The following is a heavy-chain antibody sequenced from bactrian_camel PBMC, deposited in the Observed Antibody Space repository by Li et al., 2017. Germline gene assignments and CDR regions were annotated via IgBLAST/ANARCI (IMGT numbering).Heavy chain of an antibody. J-gene: IGHJ4*01. V-gene: IGHV3S1*01. CDR2: IINRGGTT. Sequence: VQLVESGGGLVQPGGSLRLSCAASGFTLSSYRTYWVRQAPGKGLEWVSIINRGGTTYYADSMKGRFTISRDNATNTVYLQMNSLRTEDTAMYYCAVDTTEYSPVLGQGTQVTVS. CDR1: GFTLSSYR. D-gene: IGHD5*01.